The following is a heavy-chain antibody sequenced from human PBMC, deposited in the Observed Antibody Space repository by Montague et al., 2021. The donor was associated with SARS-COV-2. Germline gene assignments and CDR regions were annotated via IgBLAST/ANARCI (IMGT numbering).Heavy chain of an antibody. CDR1: DGSFRNFP. D-gene: IGHD3-22*01. V-gene: IGHV4-34*01. CDR3: ARGRQHINMVVVVVTGGEYYFDF. CDR2: INNRGRT. J-gene: IGHJ4*02. Sequence: SETLSLTCAVYDGSFRNFPWTWIRKPPGRGLGGMGEINNRGRTNYNPSPKRRVTISVDTSKNQFSLKMTSVTAADTAVYYCARGRQHINMVVVVVTGGEYYFDFWGQGTLVAVSS.